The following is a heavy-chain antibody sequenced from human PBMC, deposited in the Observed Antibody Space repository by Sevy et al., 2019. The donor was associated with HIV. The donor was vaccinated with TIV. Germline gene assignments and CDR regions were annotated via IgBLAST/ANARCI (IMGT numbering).Heavy chain of an antibody. D-gene: IGHD3-22*01. J-gene: IGHJ4*02. CDR1: GIAFSTYA. Sequence: GGSLRLSCAASGIAFSTYAMFWVRQAPGKGLEWVSSISASGYSTYYTDSVKGRFTLSRDNSRNTLDLQMNSLRADDTAVYYCAKDFSDVYYYDSSATVDYWGQGTLVTVSS. CDR2: ISASGYST. CDR3: AKDFSDVYYYDSSATVDY. V-gene: IGHV3-23*01.